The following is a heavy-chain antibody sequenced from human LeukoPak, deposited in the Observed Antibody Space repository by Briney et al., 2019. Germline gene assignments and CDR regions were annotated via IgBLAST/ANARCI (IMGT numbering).Heavy chain of an antibody. CDR3: VKSNSRYQPWTLDI. Sequence: PSETLSLTCTVSGGSISSYYWSWIRQPPGKGLEWIGYIYYSGSTIYNPSLKSRVTISVDTSKNQFSLKLSSVTAADTAVYYCVKSNSRYQPWTLDIWGRGTMVTVSS. CDR1: GGSISSYY. D-gene: IGHD2-2*01. J-gene: IGHJ3*02. V-gene: IGHV4-59*01. CDR2: IYYSGST.